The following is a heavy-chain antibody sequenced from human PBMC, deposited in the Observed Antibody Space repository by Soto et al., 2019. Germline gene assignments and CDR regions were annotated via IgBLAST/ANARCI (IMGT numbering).Heavy chain of an antibody. CDR1: GFTLRTYT. CDR2: ISISSSDR. Sequence: GGSLRLSCAASGFTLRTYTMNWVRQAPGKGLEGVSSISISSSDRYYADSVRGRFTISRDNAKNALYLQMNSLRADDTAVYFCVRGMNPLFGGQGTLVTVSS. J-gene: IGHJ4*01. CDR3: VRGMNPLF. V-gene: IGHV3-21*06.